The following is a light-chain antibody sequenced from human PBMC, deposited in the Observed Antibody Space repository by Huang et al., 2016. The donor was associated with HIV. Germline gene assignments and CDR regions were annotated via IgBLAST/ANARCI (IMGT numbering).Light chain of an antibody. Sequence: DIVLTQSPDSLAVSLGERATIHCKSSQSLLYNNSYSLAWYQQKPGQRPELLIYWASTRESGVPGRFSGSGSGTDFTLTISSLQAEDVAVYYCQQCETTPITFGQGTRLDIK. CDR2: WAS. V-gene: IGKV4-1*01. CDR3: QQCETTPIT. J-gene: IGKJ5*01. CDR1: QSLLYNNSYS.